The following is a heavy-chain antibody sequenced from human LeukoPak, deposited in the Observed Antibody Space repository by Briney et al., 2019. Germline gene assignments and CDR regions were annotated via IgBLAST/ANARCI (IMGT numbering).Heavy chain of an antibody. Sequence: SETLSLTCTVSGGSISSYYWSWIRQPPGKGLEWIGYIYYSGSTSYNPSLKSRVTISVDTSKNQFSLKLSSVTAADTAVYYCARGVVITFGGAVDYWGQGTLVTVSS. CDR3: ARGVVITFGGAVDY. CDR2: IYYSGST. CDR1: GGSISSYY. J-gene: IGHJ4*02. D-gene: IGHD3-16*01. V-gene: IGHV4-59*01.